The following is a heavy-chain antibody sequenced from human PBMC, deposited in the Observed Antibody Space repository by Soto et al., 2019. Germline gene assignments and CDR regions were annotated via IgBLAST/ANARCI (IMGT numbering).Heavy chain of an antibody. CDR2: ISSDGVNK. CDR1: GFTFSSYT. Sequence: QVQLVASGGGVGHPGGSLTLSCKASGFTFSSYTINGVRQAPGKGLEWVSVISSDGVNKHSAESVRGRFVISRDNSKNTVHLEMNRLRLEDTAVYFCARRLTTTVSALGYWGQGSLVNVSS. J-gene: IGHJ4*02. D-gene: IGHD4-17*01. V-gene: IGHV3-30*09. CDR3: ARRLTTTVSALGY.